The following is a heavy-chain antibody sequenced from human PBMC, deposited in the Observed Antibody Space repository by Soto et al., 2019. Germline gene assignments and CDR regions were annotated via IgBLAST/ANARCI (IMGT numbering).Heavy chain of an antibody. D-gene: IGHD1-1*01. V-gene: IGHV4-59*12. CDR1: GGSTSSFY. CDR3: ARDQLEGNWFDP. CDR2: IYHSGST. J-gene: IGHJ5*02. Sequence: SETLSLTCTVSGGSTSSFYWSWIRQPPGKGLEWIGYIYHSGSTLYNPSLKSRVTISVDKSKNQFSLKLSSVTAADTAVYYCARDQLEGNWFDPWGQGTLVTVSS.